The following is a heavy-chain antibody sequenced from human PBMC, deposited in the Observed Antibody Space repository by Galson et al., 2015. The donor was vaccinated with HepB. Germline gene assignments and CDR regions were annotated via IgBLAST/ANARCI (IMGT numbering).Heavy chain of an antibody. CDR2: ISSSGSTI. Sequence: SLRLSCAASGFTFSSYEMNWVRQAPGKGLEWVSYISSSGSTIYYADSVKGRFTISRDNAKNSLYLQMNSLRAEDTAVYYCARSYQLLWDEFDYWGQGTLVTVSS. D-gene: IGHD2-2*01. V-gene: IGHV3-48*03. J-gene: IGHJ4*02. CDR3: ARSYQLLWDEFDY. CDR1: GFTFSSYE.